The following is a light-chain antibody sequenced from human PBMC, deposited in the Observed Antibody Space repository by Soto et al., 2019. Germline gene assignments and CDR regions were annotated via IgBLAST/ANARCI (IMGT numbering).Light chain of an antibody. CDR3: QQYSSYYS. CDR2: KAS. J-gene: IGKJ2*03. Sequence: DIQMTQSPSTLSASIGDRVTITCRASQNIFTWLAWYQKKPGKAPTLLIYKASNLQSGVPSRFSGSASGTEFTLTIAGLQPDDFATYYCQQYSSYYSFGQGTKLEIK. CDR1: QNIFTW. V-gene: IGKV1-5*03.